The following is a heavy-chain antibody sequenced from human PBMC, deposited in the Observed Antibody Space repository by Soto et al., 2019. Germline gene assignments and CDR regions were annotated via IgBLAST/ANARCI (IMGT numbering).Heavy chain of an antibody. D-gene: IGHD3-22*01. V-gene: IGHV1-69*12. J-gene: IGHJ4*02. CDR1: GGTFSSYA. CDR2: IIPIFGTA. Sequence: QVPLVQSGAEVKQPGSSVKVSCKASGGTFSSYAISWVRQAPGQGLEWMGGIIPIFGTANYAQKFQGRVTITADESTSTAYMELSSLRSEDTAVYYCARVSEFAPYEIVVPPGEWGQGTLVTVSS. CDR3: ARVSEFAPYEIVVPPGE.